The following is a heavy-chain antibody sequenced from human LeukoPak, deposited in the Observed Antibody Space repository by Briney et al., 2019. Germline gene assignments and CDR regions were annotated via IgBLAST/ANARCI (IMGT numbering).Heavy chain of an antibody. J-gene: IGHJ2*01. CDR2: VTPRDGTT. V-gene: IGHV1-46*01. CDR1: GYTFTSFY. CDR3: ARDTGNWYFGL. D-gene: IGHD4-17*01. Sequence: ASVKVSCKTSGYTFTSFYMHWVRQAPGQGLEWMGIVTPRDGTTRYVQKFEGRVTMTRDTSTSTFYMELSSLRSEDTAVYYCARDTGNWYFGLWGRGTLLTVSS.